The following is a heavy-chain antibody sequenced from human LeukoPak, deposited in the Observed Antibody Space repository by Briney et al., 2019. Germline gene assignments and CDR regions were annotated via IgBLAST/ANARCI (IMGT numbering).Heavy chain of an antibody. CDR2: IYSGDSDT. D-gene: IGHD3-9*01. J-gene: IGHJ4*02. CDR3: ARRDYDILTGYPIYFDY. V-gene: IGHV5-51*01. CDR1: GYRFTSYW. Sequence: GEAPKTSLQGSGYRFTSYWIGWVRPIPGKGLEWMGIIYSGDSDTRYSPSFQGQVTISADKATSTAYLQWSSLKASDTAMYYCARRDYDILTGYPIYFDYWGQGTLVTVSS.